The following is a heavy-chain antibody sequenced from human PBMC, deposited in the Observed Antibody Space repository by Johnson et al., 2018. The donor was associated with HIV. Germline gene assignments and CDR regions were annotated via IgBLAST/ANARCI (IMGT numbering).Heavy chain of an antibody. J-gene: IGHJ3*02. D-gene: IGHD3-22*01. Sequence: QVQLVESGGGLVKPGGSLRLSCAASGFTFSDYYMSWISQAPGKGLEWVSYISSSGSTIYYADSVKGRFTISRDNAKNSLYLQINSLRAEDTAVYYCARDSIPSRYDSSGYYDDAFDIWGQGTMVTVSS. CDR2: ISSSGSTI. CDR1: GFTFSDYY. V-gene: IGHV3-11*04. CDR3: ARDSIPSRYDSSGYYDDAFDI.